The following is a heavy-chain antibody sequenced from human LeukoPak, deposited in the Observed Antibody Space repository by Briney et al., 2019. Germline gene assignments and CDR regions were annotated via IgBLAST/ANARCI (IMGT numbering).Heavy chain of an antibody. Sequence: TGGSLRLSCAASGFTFSSYSMNWVRQAPGKGLEWVSSISSSSSYIYYADSVKGRFTISRDNAKNSLYLQMNSLRAEDTAVYYCARDHGDYFDYWGQGTLVTVSS. D-gene: IGHD4-17*01. CDR1: GFTFSSYS. CDR3: ARDHGDYFDY. CDR2: ISSSSSYI. V-gene: IGHV3-21*01. J-gene: IGHJ4*02.